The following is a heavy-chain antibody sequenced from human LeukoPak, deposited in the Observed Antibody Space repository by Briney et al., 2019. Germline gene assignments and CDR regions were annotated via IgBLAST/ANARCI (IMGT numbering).Heavy chain of an antibody. CDR2: ICADNGHT. CDR3: SRVDASGYSGYDYATDY. Sequence: EASVKVSCKASGYTFTSQYMHWVRQAPGQGLEWMGRICADNGHTNYAQKYQGRVTMTTDTSTSTAYMELRSLGSDDTAVYDCSRVDASGYSGYDYATDYWGQGTLVIVSS. V-gene: IGHV1-18*01. J-gene: IGHJ4*02. D-gene: IGHD5-12*01. CDR1: GYTFTSQY.